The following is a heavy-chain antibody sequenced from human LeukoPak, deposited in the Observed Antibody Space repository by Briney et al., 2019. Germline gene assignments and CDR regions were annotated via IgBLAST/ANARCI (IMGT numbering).Heavy chain of an antibody. D-gene: IGHD5-12*01. CDR2: ISWNSGSI. Sequence: GRSLRLSCAASGFTFDDYAMHWVRQAPGKGLEWVSGISWNSGSIGYADSVKGRFTISRDNAKNSLYLQMNSLRAEDTAAFYCGRGRPRGYSGYVIDYWGQGTPITVSS. CDR3: GRGRPRGYSGYVIDY. V-gene: IGHV3-9*01. J-gene: IGHJ4*02. CDR1: GFTFDDYA.